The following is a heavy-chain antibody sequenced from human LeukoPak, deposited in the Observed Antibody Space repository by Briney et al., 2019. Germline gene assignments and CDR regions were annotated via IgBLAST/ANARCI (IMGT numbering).Heavy chain of an antibody. CDR3: ARVPSRWKYFDL. J-gene: IGHJ2*01. V-gene: IGHV4-39*07. D-gene: IGHD1-1*01. CDR1: GGSISRTSPC. CDR2: ICYSGST. Sequence: SETLSLTCTVSGGSISRTSPCWGWIRQPPGKGLEWIGSICYSGSTYFNPSHQSRVTMSKDTTKNQFSLKLSSVTAADTAVYYCARVPSRWKYFDLWGRGTLVTVSS.